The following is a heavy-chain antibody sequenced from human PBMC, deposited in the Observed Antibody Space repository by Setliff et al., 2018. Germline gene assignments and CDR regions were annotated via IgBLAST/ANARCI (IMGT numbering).Heavy chain of an antibody. CDR1: GYSFTSYW. V-gene: IGHV5-51*01. D-gene: IGHD4-17*01. CDR2: IYPGDSDT. CDR3: ARHRGVDYGDLYYYYYYMDV. Sequence: LGAYLKISCKGSGYSFTSYWIGWVRQMPGKGLEWMGIIYPGDSDTRYSPSFQGQVTISADKSISTAYLQWSSLKASDTAMYYCARHRGVDYGDLYYYYYYMDVWGKGTTVTVSS. J-gene: IGHJ6*03.